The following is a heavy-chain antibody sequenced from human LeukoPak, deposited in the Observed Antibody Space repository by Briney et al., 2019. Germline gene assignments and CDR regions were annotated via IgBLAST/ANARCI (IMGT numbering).Heavy chain of an antibody. J-gene: IGHJ5*02. Sequence: GASLKISCKGSGSSFTTYWIGWARQMPGKALEWMGIIYPGDSDTRYSPSFRGQVTISADKSISTAYLQWSSLKASDTAMYYCARLRAGSGSYYSPFDPWGQGTLVTVSS. CDR2: IYPGDSDT. D-gene: IGHD3-10*01. V-gene: IGHV5-51*01. CDR1: GSSFTTYW. CDR3: ARLRAGSGSYYSPFDP.